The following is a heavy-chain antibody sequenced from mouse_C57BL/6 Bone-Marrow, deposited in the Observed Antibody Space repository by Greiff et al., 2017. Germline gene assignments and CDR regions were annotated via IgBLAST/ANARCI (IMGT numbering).Heavy chain of an antibody. CDR1: GFTFSDYY. D-gene: IGHD1-1*01. Sequence: DVKLVESEGGLVQPGSSMKLSCTASGFTFSDYYMAWVRQVPEKGLEWVANINYDGSSTYYLDSLKSRFIISRDNAKNILYLQMSSLKSEDTATYYCARGLSYGSSYYFDYWGQGTTRTVSS. CDR2: INYDGSST. CDR3: ARGLSYGSSYYFDY. J-gene: IGHJ2*01. V-gene: IGHV5-16*01.